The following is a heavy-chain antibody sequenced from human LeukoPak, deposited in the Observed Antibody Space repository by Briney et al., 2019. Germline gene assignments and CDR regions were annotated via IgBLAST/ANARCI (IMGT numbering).Heavy chain of an antibody. Sequence: SETLSLTCTVSGDSITNSSFFWDWIRQPPGRGLEWIGNISYSGGTNYNPSLQSRVTISVDTSKNQFSLKLNSVTATDTAVYYCARHYGPWGQGTLVTVSS. V-gene: IGHV4-39*01. D-gene: IGHD3-10*01. CDR1: GDSITNSSFF. CDR3: ARHYGP. J-gene: IGHJ4*02. CDR2: ISYSGGT.